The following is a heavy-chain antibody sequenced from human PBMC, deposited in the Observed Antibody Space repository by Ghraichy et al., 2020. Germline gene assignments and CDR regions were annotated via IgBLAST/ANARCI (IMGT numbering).Heavy chain of an antibody. CDR1: GFTFSSYW. Sequence: GESLNISCAASGFTFSSYWMSWVRQAPGKGLEWVANIKQDGSEKYYVDSVKGRFTISRDNAKNSLYLQMNSLRAEDTAVYYCARDLSEYGMDVWGQGTTVTVSS. CDR3: ARDLSEYGMDV. V-gene: IGHV3-7*01. CDR2: IKQDGSEK. J-gene: IGHJ6*02.